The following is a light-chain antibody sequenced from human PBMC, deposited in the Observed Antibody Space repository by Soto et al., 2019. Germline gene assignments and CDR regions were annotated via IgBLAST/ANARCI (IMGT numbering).Light chain of an antibody. CDR1: QHISTW. CDR2: AAS. V-gene: IGKV1-12*01. J-gene: IGKJ2*01. CDR3: QQANSFPFT. Sequence: DIQMTQSPSSVSASLGDRVTITCRASQHISTWLVWYQQKPGKAPQLLIYAASSLQTGVPSRFSGSGSGTDFSLTISSLQPEESATYYCQQANSFPFTFGQGTRREI.